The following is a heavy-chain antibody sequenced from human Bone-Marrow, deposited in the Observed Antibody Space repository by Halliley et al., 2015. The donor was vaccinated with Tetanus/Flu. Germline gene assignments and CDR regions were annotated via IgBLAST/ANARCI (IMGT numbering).Heavy chain of an antibody. CDR1: GYTFASFW. Sequence: VQLVQSGAEVREPGESLKISCKGSGYTFASFWIGWVRQMPGKGLEWMGIIYPGDSHTRYSPSFQGQVTISADKSISTAYLQWGSLKASDTAMYYCARRPGTMMDAFDIWGQGTIVTVSS. D-gene: IGHD3-22*01. CDR2: IYPGDSHT. J-gene: IGHJ3*02. V-gene: IGHV5-51*01. CDR3: ARRPGTMMDAFDI.